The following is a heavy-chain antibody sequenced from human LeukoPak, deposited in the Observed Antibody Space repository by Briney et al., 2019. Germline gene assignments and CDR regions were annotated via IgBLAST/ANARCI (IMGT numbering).Heavy chain of an antibody. V-gene: IGHV4-59*01. CDR1: GSSISSYY. Sequence: PSETLSLTCTVSGSSISSYYWSWIRQPPGKGPEWIAYIYYSGSTNYNPSLKSRATISVDTSKNQFSLKLNSVTAADTAVYYCARDKHGSGSAHTFDPWGQGTLVTVSS. CDR2: IYYSGST. D-gene: IGHD3-10*01. CDR3: ARDKHGSGSAHTFDP. J-gene: IGHJ5*02.